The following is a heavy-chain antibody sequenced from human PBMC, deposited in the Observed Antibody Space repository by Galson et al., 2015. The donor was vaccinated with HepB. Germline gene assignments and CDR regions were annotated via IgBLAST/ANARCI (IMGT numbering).Heavy chain of an antibody. Sequence: SLRLSCAASGFTFSSHAMYWVRQAPGKGLEWVAVVSSDGDTEYNADSVKGRFTISRDNSKNTLYLQMNSLGAEDTAVCYCAKADDCGSTTCYRAFDYWGQGTLVTVSS. CDR1: GFTFSSHA. J-gene: IGHJ4*02. V-gene: IGHV3-30-3*01. CDR3: AKADDCGSTTCYRAFDY. CDR2: VSSDGDTE. D-gene: IGHD2-2*02.